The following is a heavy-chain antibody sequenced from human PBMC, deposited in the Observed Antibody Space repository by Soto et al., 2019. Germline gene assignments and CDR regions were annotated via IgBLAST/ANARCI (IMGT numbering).Heavy chain of an antibody. Sequence: PGGSLRLSCAASGFTFSSYWMSWVRQAPGKGLEWVANVKQDGSEKYYVASVRGRFTISRDNARNSLHLQLDSLRAEDTAIYFCATVANWNFDNWGQGTPVTVSS. V-gene: IGHV3-7*01. CDR2: VKQDGSEK. D-gene: IGHD3-3*01. CDR3: ATVANWNFDN. CDR1: GFTFSSYW. J-gene: IGHJ4*02.